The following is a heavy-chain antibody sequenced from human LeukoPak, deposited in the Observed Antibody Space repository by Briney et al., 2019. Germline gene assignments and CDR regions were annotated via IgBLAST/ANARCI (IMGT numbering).Heavy chain of an antibody. CDR3: ARDHRGIYSPFDY. V-gene: IGHV3-7*01. D-gene: IGHD2-21*01. CDR1: GFTFSNYW. J-gene: IGHJ4*02. CDR2: IKQDGSEK. Sequence: PGGSLRLSCATSGFTFSNYWMSWVRQAPGKGLEWVANIKQDGSEKYYVDSVKGRFIISRDNAKNSLYLQMNSLRAEDTAVYYCARDHRGIYSPFDYWGQGTLVTVSS.